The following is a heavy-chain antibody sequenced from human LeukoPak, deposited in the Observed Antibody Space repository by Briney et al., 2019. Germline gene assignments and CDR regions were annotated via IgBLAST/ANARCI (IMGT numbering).Heavy chain of an antibody. V-gene: IGHV4-39*07. Sequence: PSETLSLTCTVSGGSISSSSYYWGWIRQPPGKGLEWIGSIYYSGSTYYNPSLKSRVTISVDTSKNQFSLKLSSVTAADTAVYYCARADYGEDGAFDIWGQGTMVTVSS. CDR2: IYYSGST. CDR1: GGSISSSSYY. CDR3: ARADYGEDGAFDI. J-gene: IGHJ3*02. D-gene: IGHD4-17*01.